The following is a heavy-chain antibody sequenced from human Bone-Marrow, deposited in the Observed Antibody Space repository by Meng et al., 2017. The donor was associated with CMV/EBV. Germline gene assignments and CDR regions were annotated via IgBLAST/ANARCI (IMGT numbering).Heavy chain of an antibody. J-gene: IGHJ4*02. CDR1: GFTCISSA. CDR2: IAGSGGTT. CDR3: AKRFSGSGSYYNY. V-gene: IGHV3-23*01. D-gene: IGHD3-10*01. Sequence: GSGFTCISSAISWVRQAPGKGLDCVSFIAGSGGTTYYADSVKGRFTISRDNSKNTVYLQMSSLRAEDTAIYYCAKRFSGSGSYYNYWGQGTLVTVSS.